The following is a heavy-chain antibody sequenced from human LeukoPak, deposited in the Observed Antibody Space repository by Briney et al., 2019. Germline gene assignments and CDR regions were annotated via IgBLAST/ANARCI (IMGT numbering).Heavy chain of an antibody. CDR1: GGSIRSSDHY. J-gene: IGHJ5*02. V-gene: IGHV4-39*01. CDR2: IYHSGST. D-gene: IGHD5-24*01. Sequence: PSETLALTCIVSGGSIRSSDHYWAWIRQPPGMGLEWIGCIYHSGSTYYNTSLKSRVTISVDASKNRFSLRLSSVTAADTAMYYCARREFSTMGGFDPWGLGTLVTVSS. CDR3: ARREFSTMGGFDP.